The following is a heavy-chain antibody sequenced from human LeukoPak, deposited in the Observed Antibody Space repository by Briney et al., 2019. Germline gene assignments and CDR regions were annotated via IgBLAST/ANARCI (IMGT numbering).Heavy chain of an antibody. CDR2: IYSSGNS. CDR3: ARKRGGAVSHAWDI. D-gene: IGHD1-26*01. J-gene: IGHJ3*02. Sequence: PSETLSLTCTVSRASISTYYWSWLRQPPGKGLEWIGPIYSSGNSNYNPSLKSRVTMSVDTSKNQFSLRLSSVTAADTAVYYCARKRGGAVSHAWDIWGQGTMVTVSS. V-gene: IGHV4-59*01. CDR1: RASISTYY.